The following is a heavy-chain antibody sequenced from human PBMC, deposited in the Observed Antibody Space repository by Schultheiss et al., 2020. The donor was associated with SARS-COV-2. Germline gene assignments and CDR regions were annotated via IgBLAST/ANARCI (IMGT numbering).Heavy chain of an antibody. CDR1: GYIFPNYG. J-gene: IGHJ4*02. V-gene: IGHV1-69*06. CDR3: ARDRREYGAIYLFDY. Sequence: SVKVSCKASGYIFPNYGVSWVRQAPGQGLEWMGGIIPVFGSANYAQKFQGRVTITADKSTSTAYMELSSLRSEDTAVYSCARDRREYGAIYLFDYWGQGTLVTVSS. CDR2: IIPVFGSA. D-gene: IGHD4-17*01.